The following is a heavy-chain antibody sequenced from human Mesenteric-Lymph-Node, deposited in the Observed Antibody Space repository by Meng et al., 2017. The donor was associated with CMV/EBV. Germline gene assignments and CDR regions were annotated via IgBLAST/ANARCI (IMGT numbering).Heavy chain of an antibody. J-gene: IGHJ4*02. V-gene: IGHV3-7*01. CDR1: GFTFSNYW. Sequence: GGSLRLSCAASGFTFSNYWMSWVRQAPGKGLEWVANIRQDGSEKYYVDSVRGRFIISRDNAKSSLYLQMNSLRAEDTALYYCARKGCSGANCYSDYWGQGTLVTVSS. CDR2: IRQDGSEK. D-gene: IGHD2-15*01. CDR3: ARKGCSGANCYSDY.